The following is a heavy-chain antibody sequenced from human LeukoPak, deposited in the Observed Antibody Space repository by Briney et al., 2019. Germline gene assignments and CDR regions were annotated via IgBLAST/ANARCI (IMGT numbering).Heavy chain of an antibody. V-gene: IGHV5-51*01. J-gene: IGHJ3*02. Sequence: GESLKISCKGSGYSFTSYWIGWVRQMPGKVLEWMGIIYPGDSDTRYSPSFQGQVTISADKSISTAYLQWSSLKASDTAMYYCARSITMIVVVAAFDIWGQGTMVTVSS. CDR2: IYPGDSDT. D-gene: IGHD3-22*01. CDR3: ARSITMIVVVAAFDI. CDR1: GYSFTSYW.